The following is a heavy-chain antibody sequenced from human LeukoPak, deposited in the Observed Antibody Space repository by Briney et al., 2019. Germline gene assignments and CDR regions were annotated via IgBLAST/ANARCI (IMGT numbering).Heavy chain of an antibody. CDR1: GYTFTSHE. V-gene: IGHV1-69*06. CDR2: IIPIFGTA. J-gene: IGHJ6*03. D-gene: IGHD4-17*01. CDR3: AKTTVTSLFRVYYMDV. Sequence: PVKVSCKASGYTFTSHEINWVRQATGQGLEWMGGIIPIFGTANYAQKFQGRVTITADKSTSTAYMELSSLRSEDTAVYYCAKTTVTSLFRVYYMDVWGKGTTVTVSS.